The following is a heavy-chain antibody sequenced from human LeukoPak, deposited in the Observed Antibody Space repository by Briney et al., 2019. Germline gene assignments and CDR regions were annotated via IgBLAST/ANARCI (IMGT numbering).Heavy chain of an antibody. CDR1: GVPFTSYW. V-gene: IGHV3-74*01. CDR2: ISSDGTDT. Sequence: GGSLRLSCAASGVPFTSYWMHWVRQAPGKGLVWVSRISSDGTDTTYAASVKGRLTISRDNAKNTLYLQMNSLRAEDTAVYYCARDVNHAMDVWGQGTTVIVSS. J-gene: IGHJ6*02. CDR3: ARDVNHAMDV.